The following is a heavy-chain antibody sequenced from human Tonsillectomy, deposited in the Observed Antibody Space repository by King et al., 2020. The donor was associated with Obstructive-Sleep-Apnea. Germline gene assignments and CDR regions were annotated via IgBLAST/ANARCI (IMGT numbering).Heavy chain of an antibody. CDR3: AGHSSGSSYYFDY. Sequence: QLQESGPGLVKPSETLSLTCTVSGGSISSYYWSWIRQPPGKGLEWIGYIYYSGSTNYNPSLKSRVTISVDTSKNQFSLKLSAVTAADTAVYYCAGHSSGSSYYFDYWGQGTLVTVSS. CDR1: GGSISSYY. J-gene: IGHJ4*02. D-gene: IGHD1-26*01. V-gene: IGHV4-59*08. CDR2: IYYSGST.